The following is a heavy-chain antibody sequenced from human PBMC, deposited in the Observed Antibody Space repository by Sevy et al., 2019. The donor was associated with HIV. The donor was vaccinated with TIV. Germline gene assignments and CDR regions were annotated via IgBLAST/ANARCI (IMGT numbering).Heavy chain of an antibody. CDR2: ISYSGST. CDR1: GGSISSYY. D-gene: IGHD2-15*01. Sequence: SETLSLTCTVSGGSISSYYWSWIRQPPGKGLEWIGYISYSGSTNYNPSLKSRVTISIDTSKNQFSLKLSSVTAADTAVYYCARAGGYCSGGSCRHFDLWGRGTLVTVSS. J-gene: IGHJ2*01. CDR3: ARAGGYCSGGSCRHFDL. V-gene: IGHV4-59*01.